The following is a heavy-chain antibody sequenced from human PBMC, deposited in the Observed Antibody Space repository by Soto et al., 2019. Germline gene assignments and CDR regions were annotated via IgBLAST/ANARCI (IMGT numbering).Heavy chain of an antibody. V-gene: IGHV3-23*01. D-gene: IGHD6-13*01. CDR1: GFTFSTYA. CDR2: ITGSGDRT. CDR3: ARMYSSSCDY. Sequence: EVQLLESGGALVQPGGSLRLSCAASGFTFSTYAMRWVRQAPGKGLEWVSSITGSGDRTYYADSVKGRFTISRDNSQRTLHLQMNSLRAEDTAVYYCARMYSSSCDYWGQGTLVTVSS. J-gene: IGHJ4*02.